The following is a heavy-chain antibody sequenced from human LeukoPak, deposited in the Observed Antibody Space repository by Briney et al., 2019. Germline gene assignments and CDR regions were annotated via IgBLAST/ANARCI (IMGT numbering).Heavy chain of an antibody. V-gene: IGHV1-2*02. CDR1: GSTFIAYY. J-gene: IGHJ4*02. D-gene: IGHD3-3*02. CDR2: INPNTGDT. Sequence: ASVKVSCKTSGSTFIAYYVHWVRQAPGQGLEWMGWINPNTGDTTYAQQFQGRVTMTRDTSLSTVYMELSSLRSDDTAVYYCARVVFDGSISRRFDSWGQGTQVAVFS. CDR3: ARVVFDGSISRRFDS.